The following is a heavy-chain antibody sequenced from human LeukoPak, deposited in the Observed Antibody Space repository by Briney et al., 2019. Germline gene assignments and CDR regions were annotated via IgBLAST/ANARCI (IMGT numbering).Heavy chain of an antibody. D-gene: IGHD3-10*01. CDR2: IYYSGST. Sequence: SETLSLTCTVSGGSISSYYWSWIRQPPGKGLEWIGYIYYSGSTKYNPSLVSRVTMSVDTSKNQFTLKLSSVTAADTAVYYCARAASGNFRTFDIWGHGTMVTVSS. J-gene: IGHJ3*02. CDR1: GGSISSYY. CDR3: ARAASGNFRTFDI. V-gene: IGHV4-59*01.